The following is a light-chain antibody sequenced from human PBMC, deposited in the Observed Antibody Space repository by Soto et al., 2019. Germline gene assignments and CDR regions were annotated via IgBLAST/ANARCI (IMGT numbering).Light chain of an antibody. CDR3: QQYNNWT. J-gene: IGKJ1*01. Sequence: TQSPATLSVSPGERATRSCRASQSVSSNLAWYQQKPGQAPRLLIYGASTRATGIPARFSGSGSGTEFTLTISSLQSEDFAVYYCQQYNNWTFGQGTKVDIK. V-gene: IGKV3-15*01. CDR2: GAS. CDR1: QSVSSN.